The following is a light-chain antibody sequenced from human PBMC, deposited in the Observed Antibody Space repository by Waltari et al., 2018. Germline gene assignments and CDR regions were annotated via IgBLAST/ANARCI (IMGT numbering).Light chain of an antibody. CDR1: QSVLSSTNSKHY. Sequence: DIVMTQSPDSLPVSLGERATINCKSRQSVLSSTNSKHYIAWYQQKPGQPPKLPIYWASTRESGVPDRFSGSGSGTDFTLTISSLQAEDVAVYYCHQYYIPPLTFGQGTRLEIK. CDR2: WAS. CDR3: HQYYIPPLT. J-gene: IGKJ5*01. V-gene: IGKV4-1*01.